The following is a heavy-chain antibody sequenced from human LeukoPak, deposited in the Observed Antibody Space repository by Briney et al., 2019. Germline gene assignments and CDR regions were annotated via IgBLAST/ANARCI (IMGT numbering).Heavy chain of an antibody. CDR2: INSKSRYI. CDR3: AKTRPLDSSSWSHGDY. D-gene: IGHD6-13*01. J-gene: IGHJ4*02. Sequence: GGSLRLSCAASGFTFSSYSMNWVRQAPGKGLEWVSSINSKSRYIYYADSLKGRFTISRDNSKNTLYLQMNSLRAEDTAVYYCAKTRPLDSSSWSHGDYWGQGTLVTVST. CDR1: GFTFSSYS. V-gene: IGHV3-21*04.